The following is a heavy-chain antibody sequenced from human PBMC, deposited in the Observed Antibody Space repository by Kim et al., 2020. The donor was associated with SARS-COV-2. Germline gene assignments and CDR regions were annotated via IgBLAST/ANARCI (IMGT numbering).Heavy chain of an antibody. Sequence: GGSLRLSCAASGFTFSNSPMNWVRQAPGKGLDWVSAITGSSFGHITYYAESVKGRFTISRDNSKNILYLQMNSLRPEDTALYYCAKDFPHAAADYWGQGTLVTVSS. V-gene: IGHV3-23*01. CDR1: GFTFSNSP. D-gene: IGHD6-13*01. CDR2: ITGSSFGHIT. CDR3: AKDFPHAAADY. J-gene: IGHJ4*02.